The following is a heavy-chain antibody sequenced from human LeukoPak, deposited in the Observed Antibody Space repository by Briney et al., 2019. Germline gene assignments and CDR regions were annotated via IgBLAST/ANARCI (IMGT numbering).Heavy chain of an antibody. V-gene: IGHV1-69*13. Sequence: ASVKVSCKASGGTFISYAISWVRQAPGQGLEWMGGIIPSFGTANYAQKFQGRVTITADESTSTAYMELSSLRSEDTAVYYCARTGERGYSYGNDYWGQGTLVTVSS. CDR3: ARTGERGYSYGNDY. D-gene: IGHD5-18*01. CDR1: GGTFISYA. CDR2: IIPSFGTA. J-gene: IGHJ4*02.